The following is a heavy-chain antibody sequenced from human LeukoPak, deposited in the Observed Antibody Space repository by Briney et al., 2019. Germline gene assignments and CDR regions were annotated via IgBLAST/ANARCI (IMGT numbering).Heavy chain of an antibody. J-gene: IGHJ5*02. CDR1: GVSISSGGYY. Sequence: PSETLSLTCTVSGVSISSGGYYWSWIRQHPGKGLEWIGYIYYSGSTYYNPSLKSRVTISVDTSKNQFSLKLSSVTAADTAVYYCARAYDYGDSNWFDPWGQGTLVTVSS. CDR2: IYYSGST. V-gene: IGHV4-31*03. CDR3: ARAYDYGDSNWFDP. D-gene: IGHD4-17*01.